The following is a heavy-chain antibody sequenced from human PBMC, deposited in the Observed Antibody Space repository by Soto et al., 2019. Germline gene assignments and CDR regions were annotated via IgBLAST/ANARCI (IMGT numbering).Heavy chain of an antibody. J-gene: IGHJ5*02. CDR2: IYYSGST. D-gene: IGHD3-22*01. Sequence: PSETLSLTCTVSGGSISSYYWSWIRQPPGKGLEWIGYIYYSGSTNYNPSLKSRVTISVDTSNNQFSLKLSSVTAADTAVYYCARAYYDRSGYAVDPWGQGTLVTAPQ. CDR1: GGSISSYY. V-gene: IGHV4-59*08. CDR3: ARAYYDRSGYAVDP.